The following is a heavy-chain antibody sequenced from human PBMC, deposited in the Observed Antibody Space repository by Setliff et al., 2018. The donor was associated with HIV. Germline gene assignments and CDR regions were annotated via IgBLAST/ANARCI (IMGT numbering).Heavy chain of an antibody. D-gene: IGHD5-18*01. CDR3: ARDSGGYNYGFAVGSFDY. J-gene: IGHJ4*02. Sequence: ASVKVSCKASGYTFTSYYMHWVRQVPGQGLEWMGRINPNTGGTDYAQKFQGRVTMTGDTSISTAYMELSRLRSDDTAVYYCARDSGGYNYGFAVGSFDYWGQGALVTVSS. V-gene: IGHV1-2*06. CDR1: GYTFTSYY. CDR2: INPNTGGT.